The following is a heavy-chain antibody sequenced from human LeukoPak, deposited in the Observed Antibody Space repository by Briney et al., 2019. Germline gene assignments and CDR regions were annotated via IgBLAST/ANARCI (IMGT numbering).Heavy chain of an antibody. D-gene: IGHD4-17*01. CDR1: GYAFTSYA. CDR3: AGDRVWGYDYRDYMGSDALDI. J-gene: IGHJ3*02. Sequence: SVTFSCNASGYAFTSYAMRWVRQAPGQGLEWMGWTTASNGDTKYSQEFQGRVTITTDTSTSTAYMELRSLSSEAMAVYYFAGDRVWGYDYRDYMGSDALDICGEGTMVTVSS. CDR2: TTASNGDT. V-gene: IGHV1-3*02.